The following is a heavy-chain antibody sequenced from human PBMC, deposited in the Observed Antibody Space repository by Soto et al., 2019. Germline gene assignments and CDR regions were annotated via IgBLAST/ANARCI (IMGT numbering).Heavy chain of an antibody. V-gene: IGHV1-69*13. CDR2: IIPVFGTT. CDR3: ARGGGPYVWFNEF. Sequence: GASVKVSCKDSGGLFSSFAISWVRQAPGQGLGWMGGIIPVFGTTNYAQKFQGRVTITADESTNTAYMELSSLTSDDTAMYYCARGGGPYVWFNEFWGQGTQVTVSS. D-gene: IGHD3-16*01. J-gene: IGHJ4*02. CDR1: GGLFSSFA.